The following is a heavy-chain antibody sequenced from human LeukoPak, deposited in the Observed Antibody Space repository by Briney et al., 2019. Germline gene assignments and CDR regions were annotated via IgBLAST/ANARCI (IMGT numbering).Heavy chain of an antibody. V-gene: IGHV3-21*01. CDR1: AFTFSSYS. D-gene: IGHD5-18*01. CDR3: ARHLSGITGYTYGRGIDY. J-gene: IGHJ4*02. Sequence: GGSLRLSCAASAFTFSSYSMNWVRQAPGKGLEWVSSISSSGSYIYYADSVKGRFTISRDNAKKSLYLQMNSLRAEDTAVYYCARHLSGITGYTYGRGIDYWGQGTLLTVSS. CDR2: ISSSGSYI.